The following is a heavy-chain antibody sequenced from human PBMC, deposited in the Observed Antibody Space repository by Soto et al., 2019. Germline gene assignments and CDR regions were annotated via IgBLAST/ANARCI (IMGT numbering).Heavy chain of an antibody. V-gene: IGHV3-23*01. CDR2: ISGSGGIT. CDR3: AKALGRDFSDFDS. Sequence: GGSLRLSCAASGFTFSSYAMSWVRQAPGKGLEWVSAISGSGGITYYADSVKGRFTISRGNSKNTLYLQMNSLRAEDTAVYYCAKALGRDFSDFDSWGQGTQVTVSS. J-gene: IGHJ4*02. D-gene: IGHD3-10*01. CDR1: GFTFSSYA.